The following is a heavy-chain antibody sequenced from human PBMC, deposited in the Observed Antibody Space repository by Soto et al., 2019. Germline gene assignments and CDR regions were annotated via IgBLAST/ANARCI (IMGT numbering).Heavy chain of an antibody. D-gene: IGHD1-26*01. Sequence: EVQLVESGGGLVQPGGSLRLSCAASGFTFSNSGMIWVRQAPGKGLEWVSYISSSSSTIRYADSVKGRFTISRDNAKNSLFLQMNSLRDEDTAVYYCARDRGGAGATDYWGQGTLVTVSS. CDR3: ARDRGGAGATDY. CDR1: GFTFSNSG. CDR2: ISSSSSTI. J-gene: IGHJ4*02. V-gene: IGHV3-48*02.